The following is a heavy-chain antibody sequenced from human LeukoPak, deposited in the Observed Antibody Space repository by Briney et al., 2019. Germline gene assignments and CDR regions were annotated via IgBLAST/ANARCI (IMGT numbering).Heavy chain of an antibody. D-gene: IGHD3-16*02. CDR3: ARVKVDYDYVWGSYRDSYYFDY. V-gene: IGHV3-7*01. Sequence: PGGSLRLSCAASGFTFSNYWMSWVRQAPGKGLEWVANIKKDGSEKNYVDTVKGRFTISRDNAKNSLYLQMKSLRAEDTAVYYCARVKVDYDYVWGSYRDSYYFDYWGQGTLVTVSS. J-gene: IGHJ4*02. CDR2: IKKDGSEK. CDR1: GFTFSNYW.